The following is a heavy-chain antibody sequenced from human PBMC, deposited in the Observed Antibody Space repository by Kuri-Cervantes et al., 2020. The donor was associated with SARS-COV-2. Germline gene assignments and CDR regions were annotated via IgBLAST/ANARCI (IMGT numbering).Heavy chain of an antibody. CDR1: GFTFSNYG. V-gene: IGHV3-23*01. J-gene: IGHJ2*01. D-gene: IGHD4-17*01. CDR3: AKGMTTVTTGWYFDL. Sequence: GGSLRLSCAASGFTFSNYGMHWVRQAPGKGLEWVSAISGSGGSTYYADSVKGRFTISRDNSKNTLYLQMNSLRAEDTAVYYCAKGMTTVTTGWYFDLWGRGTLVTVSS. CDR2: ISGSGGST.